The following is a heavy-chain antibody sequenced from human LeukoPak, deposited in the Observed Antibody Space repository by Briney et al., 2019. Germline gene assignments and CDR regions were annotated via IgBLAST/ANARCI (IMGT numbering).Heavy chain of an antibody. CDR1: GGSISSGSYY. CDR3: ARSGGDYFDY. D-gene: IGHD3-10*01. J-gene: IGHJ4*02. Sequence: PSETLSLTCTVSGGSISSGSYYWSWIRQPAGKGLEWIGRVYTTGSTNYNPSLKSRVTISLDTSKNQFSLKLSSVTAADTAVYYCARSGGDYFDYWGQGTLVTVSS. V-gene: IGHV4-61*02. CDR2: VYTTGST.